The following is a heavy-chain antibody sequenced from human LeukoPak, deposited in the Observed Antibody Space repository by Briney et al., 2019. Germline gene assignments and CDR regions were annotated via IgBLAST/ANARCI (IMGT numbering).Heavy chain of an antibody. J-gene: IGHJ4*02. CDR3: VRDRSPGYFDY. CDR2: ISSSGSTI. CDR1: GFTFSDYY. Sequence: GGSLRLSCAASGFTFSDYYMSWIRQAPGKELEWLSYISSSGSTIYYADSVKGRFTMSRDNAKNSLYLQMNSLRAEDTAVYYCVRDRSPGYFDYWGQGTLVTVSS. D-gene: IGHD3-10*01. V-gene: IGHV3-11*04.